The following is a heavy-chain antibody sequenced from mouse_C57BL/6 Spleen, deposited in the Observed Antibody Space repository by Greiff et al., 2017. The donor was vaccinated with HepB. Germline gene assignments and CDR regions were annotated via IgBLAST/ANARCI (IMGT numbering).Heavy chain of an antibody. CDR1: GFTFSSYA. J-gene: IGHJ4*01. Sequence: EVKVVESGGGLVKPGGSLKLSCAASGFTFSSYAMSWVRQTPEKRLEWVATISDGGSYTYYPDNVKGRFTISRDNAKNNLYLQMSHLKSEDTAMYYCARVPDYYYGSSYGAMDYWGQGTSVTVSS. CDR2: ISDGGSYT. CDR3: ARVPDYYYGSSYGAMDY. V-gene: IGHV5-4*03. D-gene: IGHD1-1*01.